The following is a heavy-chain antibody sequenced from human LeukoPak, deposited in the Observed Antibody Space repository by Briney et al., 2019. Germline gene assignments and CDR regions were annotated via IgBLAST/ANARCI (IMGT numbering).Heavy chain of an antibody. Sequence: PGGSLRLSCAASGFTFSSYEMNWVRQAPGKGLEWVSYISSSGSTIYYADSVKGRFTISRDNSKNTLYLQMNSLRAEDTAVYYCAKGITMVREFDYWGQGTLVTVSS. CDR1: GFTFSSYE. D-gene: IGHD3-10*01. V-gene: IGHV3-48*03. CDR2: ISSSGSTI. CDR3: AKGITMVREFDY. J-gene: IGHJ4*02.